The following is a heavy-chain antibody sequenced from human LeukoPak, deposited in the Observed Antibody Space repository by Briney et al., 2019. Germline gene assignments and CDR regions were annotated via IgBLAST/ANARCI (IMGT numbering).Heavy chain of an antibody. CDR3: TRKGSQWDFLVDY. D-gene: IGHD2/OR15-2a*01. V-gene: IGHV3-23*01. Sequence: GGSLRLSCAASVFTFSDYGRSWVRQAPGKGLEWVSAISGRGIYTYYADPVKGRFTISRDNSENSLYLQMDSLTAEDTAVYYCTRKGSQWDFLVDYWGQGTRVAVSP. J-gene: IGHJ4*02. CDR2: ISGRGIYT. CDR1: VFTFSDYG.